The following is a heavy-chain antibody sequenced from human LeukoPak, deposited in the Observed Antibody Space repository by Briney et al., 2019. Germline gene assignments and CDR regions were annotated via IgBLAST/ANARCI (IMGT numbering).Heavy chain of an antibody. Sequence: ASVKVSCKASGYTFTSYAMHWVRQAPGQGLEWMGGIIPIFGTANYAQKFQGRVTITTDESTSTAYMELSSLRSEDTAVYYCAREPYDFWSGSPPPYNWFDPWGQGTLVTVSS. CDR2: IIPIFGTA. J-gene: IGHJ5*02. D-gene: IGHD3-3*01. V-gene: IGHV1-69*05. CDR3: AREPYDFWSGSPPPYNWFDP. CDR1: GYTFTSYA.